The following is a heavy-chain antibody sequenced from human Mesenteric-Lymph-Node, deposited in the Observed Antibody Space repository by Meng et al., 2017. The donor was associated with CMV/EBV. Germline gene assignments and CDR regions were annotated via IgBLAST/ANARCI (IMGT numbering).Heavy chain of an antibody. V-gene: IGHV4-39*01. D-gene: IGHD3-10*01. Sequence: SETLSLTCTVSGGSISSSSYYWGWIRQPPGKGLEWIGSIYYSGSTYYNPSLKSRVTISVDTSKNQFSLKLSSVTAADTAVYYCARGVYYYGSGSHDAFDIWDQGTMVTVSS. CDR2: IYYSGST. CDR1: GGSISSSSYY. CDR3: ARGVYYYGSGSHDAFDI. J-gene: IGHJ3*02.